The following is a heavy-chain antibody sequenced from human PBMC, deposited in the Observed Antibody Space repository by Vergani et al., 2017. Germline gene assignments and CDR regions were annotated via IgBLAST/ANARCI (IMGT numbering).Heavy chain of an antibody. Sequence: EVQLVESGGGLVQPGGSLRLSCAASGFTVSSNYMSWVRQAPGKGLEWVSVIYSGGSTYYADSVKGRFTISRHNSKNTLYLQMNSLRAEDTAVYYCARDSMTTVPRCMDVWGQGTTVTVSS. J-gene: IGHJ6*02. D-gene: IGHD4-17*01. CDR3: ARDSMTTVPRCMDV. V-gene: IGHV3-53*04. CDR1: GFTVSSNY. CDR2: IYSGGST.